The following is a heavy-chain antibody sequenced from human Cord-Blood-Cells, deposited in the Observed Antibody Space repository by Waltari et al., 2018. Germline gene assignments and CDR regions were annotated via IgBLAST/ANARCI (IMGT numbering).Heavy chain of an antibody. Sequence: QVQLLESGGGVVQPGRSLSLSCAASGFTFRSYAMHWVGPAPGNGLEGVAVISYDGRNKYYADSVKGRFTISRDNSKNTLYLQMNSLRAEDTAVYYCASTPYDSSGYYYYWGQGTLVTVSS. CDR2: ISYDGRNK. V-gene: IGHV3-30*04. CDR1: GFTFRSYA. J-gene: IGHJ4*02. D-gene: IGHD3-22*01. CDR3: ASTPYDSSGYYYY.